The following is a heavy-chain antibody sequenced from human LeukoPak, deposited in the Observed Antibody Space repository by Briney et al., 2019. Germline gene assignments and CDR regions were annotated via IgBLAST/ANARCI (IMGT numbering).Heavy chain of an antibody. D-gene: IGHD3-3*01. CDR3: ARGLRFLEWLRQGNWFDP. CDR1: GYTFTSYD. V-gene: IGHV1-8*01. J-gene: IGHJ5*02. CDR2: MNPNSGNT. Sequence: ASVKLSCKASGYTFTSYDINWVRQATGQGLEWMGWMNPNSGNTGYAQKFQGRVTMTRNTSISTAYMELSSLRSEDTAVYYCARGLRFLEWLRQGNWFDPWGQGTLVTVSS.